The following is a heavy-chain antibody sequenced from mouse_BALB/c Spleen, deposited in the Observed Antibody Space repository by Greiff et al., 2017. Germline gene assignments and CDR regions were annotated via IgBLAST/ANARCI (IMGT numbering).Heavy chain of an antibody. V-gene: IGHV5-17*02. CDR3: ARYYGRAMDY. Sequence: EVQLQQSGGGLVQPGGSLKLSCAASGFTFSSFGMHWVRQAPEKGLEWVAYISSGSSTIYYADTVKGRFTISRDNPKNTLFLQMTSLRSEDTAMYYCARYYGRAMDYWGQGTSVTVSS. CDR1: GFTFSSFG. J-gene: IGHJ4*01. D-gene: IGHD1-1*01. CDR2: ISSGSSTI.